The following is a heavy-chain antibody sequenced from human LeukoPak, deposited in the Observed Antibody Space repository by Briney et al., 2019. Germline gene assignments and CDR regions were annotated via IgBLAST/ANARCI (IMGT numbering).Heavy chain of an antibody. CDR3: ARGRGSYNGID. V-gene: IGHV1-2*02. D-gene: IGHD1-26*01. J-gene: IGHJ4*02. CDR2: INPNSGDT. CDR1: GYTFTGYY. Sequence: ASVKVSCKASGYTFTGYYMHWVRQAPGQGLEWMGWINPNSGDTNSAQKFQGRVTMTRDTSISTAYMELTRLTSDDTAVYYCARGRGSYNGIDWGQGTLVTVSS.